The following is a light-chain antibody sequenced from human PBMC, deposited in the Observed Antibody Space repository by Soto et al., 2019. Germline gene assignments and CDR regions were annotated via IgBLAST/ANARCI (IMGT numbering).Light chain of an antibody. Sequence: QSALTQPPSASGSPGQSVTISCTGTRNDVGGYNYVSWYQQHPGKAPKVIIYEVYKRPSGVPDRFSGSKSGNTASLTVSALQPEDAADYYCCSYAGGTFFEVFGTGTKVTVL. V-gene: IGLV2-8*01. J-gene: IGLJ1*01. CDR3: CSYAGGTFFEV. CDR2: EVY. CDR1: RNDVGGYNY.